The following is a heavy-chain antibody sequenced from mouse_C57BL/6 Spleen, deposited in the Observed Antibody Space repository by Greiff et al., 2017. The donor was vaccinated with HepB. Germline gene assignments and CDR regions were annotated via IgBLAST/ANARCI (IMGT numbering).Heavy chain of an antibody. Sequence: VQRVESGAELARPGASVKLSCKASGYTFTSYGISWVKQRTGQGLEWIGEIYPRSGNTYYNEKFKGKATLTADKSSSTAYMELRSLTSEDSAVYFCAREGLGHYFDYWGQGTTLTVSS. CDR2: IYPRSGNT. CDR3: AREGLGHYFDY. CDR1: GYTFTSYG. J-gene: IGHJ2*01. D-gene: IGHD4-1*01. V-gene: IGHV1-81*01.